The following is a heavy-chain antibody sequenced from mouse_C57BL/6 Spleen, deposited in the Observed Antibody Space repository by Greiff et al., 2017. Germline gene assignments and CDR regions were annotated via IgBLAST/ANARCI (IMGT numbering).Heavy chain of an antibody. Sequence: QVQLKESGAELVRPGASVTLSCKASGYTFTDYEMHWVKQTPVHGLEWIGAIDPETGGTAYNQKFKGKAILTADKSSSTAYMELRSLTSEDSAVYYCTGPFITTVVAPSGYFDVWGTGTTVTVSS. D-gene: IGHD1-1*01. CDR1: GYTFTDYE. V-gene: IGHV1-15*01. CDR2: IDPETGGT. CDR3: TGPFITTVVAPSGYFDV. J-gene: IGHJ1*03.